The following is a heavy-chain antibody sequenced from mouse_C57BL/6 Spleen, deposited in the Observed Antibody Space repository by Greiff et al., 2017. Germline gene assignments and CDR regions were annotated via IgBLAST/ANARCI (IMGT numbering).Heavy chain of an antibody. CDR2: IDPENGDT. CDR1: GFNIKDDY. J-gene: IGHJ3*01. D-gene: IGHD1-1*01. V-gene: IGHV14-4*01. Sequence: EVQLQQSGAELVRPGASVKLSCTASGFNIKDDYMHWVKQRPEQGLEWIGWIDPENGDTEYASKFQGKATITADTSSNTAYLQLSSLTSEDTAVYYCTTWDYYGSRGTWFAYWGQGTLVTVSA. CDR3: TTWDYYGSRGTWFAY.